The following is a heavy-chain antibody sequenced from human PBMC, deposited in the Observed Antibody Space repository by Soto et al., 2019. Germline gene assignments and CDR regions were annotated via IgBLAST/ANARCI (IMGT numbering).Heavy chain of an antibody. CDR3: ARTKYYYDTTAYIFDY. V-gene: IGHV4-30-4*01. CDR1: GGSISSGDY. Sequence: SETLSLTCTVSGGSISSGDYWSWIRQPPGKGLEWIGYIYHSGGPYYNPSLNSRATMSVDTSQNQFSLKLSSVSVADTAVYYCARTKYYYDTTAYIFDYWGQGALVTVSS. J-gene: IGHJ4*02. CDR2: IYHSGGP. D-gene: IGHD3-22*01.